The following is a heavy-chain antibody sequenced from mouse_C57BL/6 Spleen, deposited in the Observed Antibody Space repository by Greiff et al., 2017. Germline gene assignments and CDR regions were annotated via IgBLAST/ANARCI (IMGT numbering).Heavy chain of an antibody. Sequence: QVQLQQSGAELVRPGASVKMSCKASGYTFTSYNMHWVKQTPRQGLEWIGAIYPGNGDTSYNQKFKGKATLTADKSSNTVYMQLSSLTSEDSAVYFCALCPHYDHSYVYALAYWRQGTSVTVS. CDR2: IYPGNGDT. CDR3: ALCPHYDHSYVYALAY. CDR1: GYTFTSYN. D-gene: IGHD2-12*01. J-gene: IGHJ4*01. V-gene: IGHV1-12*01.